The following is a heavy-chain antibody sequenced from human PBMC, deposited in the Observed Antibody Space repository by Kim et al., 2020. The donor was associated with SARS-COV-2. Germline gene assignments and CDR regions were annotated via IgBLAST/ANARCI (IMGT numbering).Heavy chain of an antibody. J-gene: IGHJ4*02. CDR3: AKDLLYVPGRGYFDS. D-gene: IGHD3-10*01. V-gene: IGHV3-23*01. Sequence: EPVKGRFTISRDNSKKMLYLQMDSLRVEDTAVYYCAKDLLYVPGRGYFDSWGQGVLVTVSS.